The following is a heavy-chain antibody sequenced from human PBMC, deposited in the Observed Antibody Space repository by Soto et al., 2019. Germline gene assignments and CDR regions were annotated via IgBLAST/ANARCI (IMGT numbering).Heavy chain of an antibody. J-gene: IGHJ4*02. Sequence: SETLSLTCTVSGGSISSYYWSWIRQPPGKGLEWIGYIYYSGSTTYQPSLKSRVTMSVDTSKNQFSLKLSSVTAADTAVYYCAREARAAILINDYWGQGTLVTVSS. V-gene: IGHV4-59*12. D-gene: IGHD2-2*02. CDR3: AREARAAILINDY. CDR2: IYYSGST. CDR1: GGSISSYY.